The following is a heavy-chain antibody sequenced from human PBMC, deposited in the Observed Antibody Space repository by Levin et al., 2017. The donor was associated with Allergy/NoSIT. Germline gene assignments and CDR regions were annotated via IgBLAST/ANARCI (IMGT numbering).Heavy chain of an antibody. CDR3: ARGRTQFDY. CDR1: GFTFINYA. V-gene: IGHV3-23*01. Sequence: GALRLSCAASGFTFINYAMSWVRQAPGKGLEWVSAIGGSGGTTYYADSVQGRFTISRDNSKNTLSLQMNSLRAEDTAIYYCARGRTQFDYWGQGTLVTVSS. J-gene: IGHJ4*02. CDR2: IGGSGGTT.